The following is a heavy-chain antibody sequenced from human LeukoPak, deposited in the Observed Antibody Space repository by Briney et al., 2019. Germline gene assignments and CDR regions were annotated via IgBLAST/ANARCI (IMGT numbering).Heavy chain of an antibody. CDR2: ICCSGGA. J-gene: IGHJ4*02. CDR3: ASLRGYSYGPLDY. Sequence: SVTQSLTCALSGGPFNRRRYYCAWIRKPPGKGLEWIGTICCSGGAYYNASLTSRVTISVDTSKNQLSLKLSSVTAADTAVYYCASLRGYSYGPLDYWGQGTLVTVSS. D-gene: IGHD5-18*01. V-gene: IGHV4-39*01. CDR1: GGPFNRRRYY.